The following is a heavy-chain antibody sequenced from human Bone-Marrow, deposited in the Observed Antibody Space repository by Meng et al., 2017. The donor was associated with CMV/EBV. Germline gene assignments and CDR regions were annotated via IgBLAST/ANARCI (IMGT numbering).Heavy chain of an antibody. D-gene: IGHD1-26*01. V-gene: IGHV1-46*01. CDR2: INPSGGST. CDR1: GYTFTSYG. J-gene: IGHJ5*02. Sequence: ASVKVSCKAFGYTFTSYGISWVRQAPGQGLEWMGIINPSGGSTSYAQKFQGRVTMTRDTSTSTVYMELSSLRSEDTAVYYCARAPRGSYYSTTKLSNWFDPWGQGTLVTVSS. CDR3: ARAPRGSYYSTTKLSNWFDP.